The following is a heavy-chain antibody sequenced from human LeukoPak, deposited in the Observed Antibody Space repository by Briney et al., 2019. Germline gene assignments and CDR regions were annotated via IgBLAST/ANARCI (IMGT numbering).Heavy chain of an antibody. CDR3: ARDAQRDYDFWSGYYYYYYYMDV. J-gene: IGHJ6*03. V-gene: IGHV1-69*16. Sequence: SVKVSCKASGGTFSSYTISWVRQAPGQGLEWMGRIIPILGIANYAQKFQGRVTITTDESTSTAYMELSSLRSEDTAVYYCARDAQRDYDFWSGYYYYYYYMDVWGKGTTVTVSS. CDR1: GGTFSSYT. CDR2: IIPILGIA. D-gene: IGHD3-3*01.